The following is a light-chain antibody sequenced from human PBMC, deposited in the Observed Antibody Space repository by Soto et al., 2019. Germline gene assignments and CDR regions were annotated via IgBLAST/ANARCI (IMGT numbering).Light chain of an antibody. Sequence: QSVLTQPPSVSGAPGQRVTISCTGSSSNIGAGYDVHWYQQLPGTAPKLLIFGISNRPSGVPDRFSGSKSGTSAPLAITGLQAEDEADYYCHSYDSSLSGSYVFGTGTKVTVL. CDR3: HSYDSSLSGSYV. V-gene: IGLV1-40*01. J-gene: IGLJ1*01. CDR1: SSNIGAGYD. CDR2: GIS.